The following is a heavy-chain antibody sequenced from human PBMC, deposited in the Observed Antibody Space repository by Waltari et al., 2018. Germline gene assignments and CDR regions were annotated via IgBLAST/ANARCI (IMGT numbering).Heavy chain of an antibody. CDR2: IIPILGIA. Sequence: QVQLVQSGAEVKKPGSWVKVSCKDSGGTFSSYAIRWVRQAPGQGLEWMGGIIPILGIANYAQKFQGRVTITADESTSTAYMELSSLRSEDTAVYYCAREAVTTSGYYFDYWGQGTLVTVSS. V-gene: IGHV1-69*04. J-gene: IGHJ4*02. CDR3: AREAVTTSGYYFDY. D-gene: IGHD4-4*01. CDR1: GGTFSSYA.